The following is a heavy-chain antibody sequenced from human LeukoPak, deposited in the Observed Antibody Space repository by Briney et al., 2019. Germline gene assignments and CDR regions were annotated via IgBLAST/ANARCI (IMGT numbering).Heavy chain of an antibody. CDR1: GYTFINNY. Sequence: GASVKVSCKASGYTFINNYIHWVRQAPGQGLEWMGIINPNGGSTNYIQRFKGRVSMTRDTSTRTVFLELSSLRSEDTAVYYCARASPRMVTYNYNYYYALDVWGQGTTVTVSS. D-gene: IGHD1-1*01. CDR3: ARASPRMVTYNYNYYYALDV. CDR2: INPNGGST. J-gene: IGHJ6*02. V-gene: IGHV1-46*01.